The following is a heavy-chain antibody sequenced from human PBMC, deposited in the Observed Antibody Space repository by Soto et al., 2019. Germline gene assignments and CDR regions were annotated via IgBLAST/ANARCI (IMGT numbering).Heavy chain of an antibody. CDR2: ISSNGGST. CDR3: VCRGSSSSLRRYSSSWYWFDP. D-gene: IGHD6-13*01. Sequence: PGGSLRLSCSASGFTFSSYAMHWVRQAPGKGLEYVSAISSNGGSTYYADSVKGRFTISRDNSKNTLYLQMSSLRAEDTAVYYCVCRGSSSSLRRYSSSWYWFDPWGQGTLVTVS. J-gene: IGHJ5*02. V-gene: IGHV3-64D*06. CDR1: GFTFSSYA.